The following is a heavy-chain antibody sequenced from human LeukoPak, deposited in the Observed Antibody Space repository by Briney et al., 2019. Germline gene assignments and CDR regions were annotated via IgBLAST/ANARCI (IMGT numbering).Heavy chain of an antibody. CDR1: GFTFSSYS. CDR2: ISSSSSTI. J-gene: IGHJ4*02. Sequence: GGSLRLSCAASGFTFSSYSMNWVRQAPGKGLEWVSYISSSSSTIYYADSVKGRFTISRDNAKNSLYLQMNSLRDEDTAVYYCARSYCSSTSCYPDYWGQGTLVTVSS. V-gene: IGHV3-48*02. CDR3: ARSYCSSTSCYPDY. D-gene: IGHD2-2*01.